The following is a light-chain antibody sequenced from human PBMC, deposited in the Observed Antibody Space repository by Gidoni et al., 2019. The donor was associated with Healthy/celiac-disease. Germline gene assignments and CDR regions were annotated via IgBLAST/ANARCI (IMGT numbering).Light chain of an antibody. CDR3: QQSYSTPRT. Sequence: DIQITQSPSSLSASVGYRVTITCPASQSISSYLNWYQQKPGKAPKLLIYAASSLQSGVPSRFSGSGSGTDFTLTISSLQPEDFATYYCQQSYSTPRTFGQGTKVEIK. CDR1: QSISSY. J-gene: IGKJ1*01. V-gene: IGKV1-39*01. CDR2: AAS.